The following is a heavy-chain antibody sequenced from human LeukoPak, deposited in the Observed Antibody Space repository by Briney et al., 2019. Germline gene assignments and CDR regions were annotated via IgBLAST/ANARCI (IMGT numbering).Heavy chain of an antibody. CDR2: INPNSGGT. D-gene: IGHD3-10*01. V-gene: IGHV1-2*02. Sequence: ASVKVSCKASGYTFTCYYMHWVRQAPGQGLEWMGWINPNSGGTNYAQKFQGRVTMTRDTSISTAYMELSRLRSDDTAVYYCARDRGIDYYGSGSYYRHYYYYMDVWGKGTTVTVSS. CDR1: GYTFTCYY. J-gene: IGHJ6*03. CDR3: ARDRGIDYYGSGSYYRHYYYYMDV.